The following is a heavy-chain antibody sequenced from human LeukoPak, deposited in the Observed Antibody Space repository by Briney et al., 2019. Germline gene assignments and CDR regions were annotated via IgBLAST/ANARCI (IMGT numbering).Heavy chain of an antibody. CDR1: GGTFSSYA. V-gene: IGHV1-69*01. CDR2: IIPIFGTA. Sequence: VASVKVSCKASGGTFSSYAISWVRQAPGQGLEWMGGIIPIFGTANYAQKFQGRVTITSDESTSTAYMELSSLRSEDTAVYYCARGKIAAVQPTFWGQGTMVTVSS. CDR3: ARGKIAAVQPTF. D-gene: IGHD6-13*01. J-gene: IGHJ3*01.